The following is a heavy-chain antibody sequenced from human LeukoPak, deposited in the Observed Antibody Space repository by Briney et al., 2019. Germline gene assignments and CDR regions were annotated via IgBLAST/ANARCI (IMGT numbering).Heavy chain of an antibody. CDR1: GFTFSTYW. V-gene: IGHV3-7*03. CDR3: ARGRSSGWYYYGMDV. J-gene: IGHJ6*02. CDR2: LNQDGSEK. D-gene: IGHD6-19*01. Sequence: PGGSLRLSCAASGFTFSTYWMSWVRQAPGKGLEWVAILNQDGSEKYYVDSVKGRFTISRDNAKNSLCLQMNSLRAEDAAIYYCARGRSSGWYYYGMDVWGQGTTVTVSS.